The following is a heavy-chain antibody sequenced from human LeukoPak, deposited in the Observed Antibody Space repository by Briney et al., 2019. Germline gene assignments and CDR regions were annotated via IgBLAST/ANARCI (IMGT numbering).Heavy chain of an antibody. J-gene: IGHJ5*02. V-gene: IGHV3-43D*04. CDR1: GFTFDDYA. D-gene: IGHD3-3*01. CDR2: ISWDGGST. Sequence: SGGSLRLSCAASGFTFDDYAMHWVRQAPGKGLEWVSLISWDGGSTYYADSVKGRFTISRDNSKNSLYLQMNSLRAEDTALYYCAKDQGKNYDFWSGYYKSWFDPWGQGTLVTVSS. CDR3: AKDQGKNYDFWSGYYKSWFDP.